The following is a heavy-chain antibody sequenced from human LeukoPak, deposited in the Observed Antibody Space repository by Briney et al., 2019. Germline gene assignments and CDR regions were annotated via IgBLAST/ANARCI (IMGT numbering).Heavy chain of an antibody. J-gene: IGHJ4*02. CDR3: TRGGATVTDY. V-gene: IGHV4-31*03. CDR1: GGSPTDDGYY. CDR2: IYYGGTT. Sequence: SETLSLTCTASGGSPTDDGYYWSWIRQLPEKSLEWIGHIYYGGTTEYNPSLESRITISVEKSKTQFTLKLNSVTAADTAVYYCTRGGATVTDYWGQGTLVTVSS. D-gene: IGHD4-17*01.